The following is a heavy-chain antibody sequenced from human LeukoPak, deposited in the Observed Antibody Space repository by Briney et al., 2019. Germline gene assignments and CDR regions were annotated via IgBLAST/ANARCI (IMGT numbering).Heavy chain of an antibody. CDR3: ARPNYDSSGYAYYFDY. CDR1: GGSISSGSYY. Sequence: SQTLSLTCTVSGGSISSGSYYWSWIRQPAGKGLEWIGRIYTSGSTNYNPSLKSRVTISVDTSKNQFSLKLSSVTAADTAVYYCARPNYDSSGYAYYFDYWGQGTLVTVSS. V-gene: IGHV4-61*02. D-gene: IGHD3-22*01. J-gene: IGHJ4*02. CDR2: IYTSGST.